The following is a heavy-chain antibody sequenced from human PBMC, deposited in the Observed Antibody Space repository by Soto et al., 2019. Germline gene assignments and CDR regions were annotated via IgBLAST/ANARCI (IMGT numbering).Heavy chain of an antibody. CDR2: ISGSGGST. CDR1: GFTFSSYA. CDR3: AKSYWSRSVGGYGDYYCFYGMDV. V-gene: IGHV3-23*01. J-gene: IGHJ6*02. D-gene: IGHD2-8*02. Sequence: EVQLLESGGGLVQPGGSLRLSCAASGFTFSSYAMSWVRQAPGKGLEWVSAISGSGGSTYYADSVKGRFTISRDNSKNTLYLQMNSLRAEDTAVYYCAKSYWSRSVGGYGDYYCFYGMDVWGQGTTVTVSS.